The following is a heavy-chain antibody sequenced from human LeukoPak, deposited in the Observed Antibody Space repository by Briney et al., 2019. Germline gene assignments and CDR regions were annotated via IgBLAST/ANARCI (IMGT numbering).Heavy chain of an antibody. V-gene: IGHV4-59*08. D-gene: IGHD2-15*01. CDR2: IYYSGST. J-gene: IGHJ5*02. CDR3: ARLLPQYCNGGGCYSGFDP. Sequence: PSETLSLTCTVSGGSISSYYWSWIRQPPGKGLEWIGYIYYSGSTNYNPSLKSRVTISVDTSKNQFSLKLTSVTAADTAVYYCARLLPQYCNGGGCYSGFDPWGQGTLVTVSS. CDR1: GGSISSYY.